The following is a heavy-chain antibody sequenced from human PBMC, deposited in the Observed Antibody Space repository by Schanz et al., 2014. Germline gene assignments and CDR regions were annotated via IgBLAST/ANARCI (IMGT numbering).Heavy chain of an antibody. J-gene: IGHJ2*01. CDR1: GGSSSDCY. CDR3: ARDEGSFSTPSGYFDL. V-gene: IGHV4-59*12. D-gene: IGHD2-15*01. CDR2: ISYSGST. Sequence: QMQTSGPGLVRPWETLSLTCAVYGGSSSDCYWSWIRQPPGKGLEWIGTISYSGSTYYNPSLKSRVIFSADTSKTQFSLKLYSVTAADTAVYYCARDEGSFSTPSGYFDLWGRGTLVTVSS.